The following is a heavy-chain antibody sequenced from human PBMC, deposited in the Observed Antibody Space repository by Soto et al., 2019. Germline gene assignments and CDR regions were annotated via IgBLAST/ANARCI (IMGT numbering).Heavy chain of an antibody. J-gene: IGHJ1*01. D-gene: IGHD3-3*02. V-gene: IGHV6-1*01. CDR1: GDSVFSNRAA. Sequence: SQTLSLTFAISGDSVFSNRAAWNWIRQSPSRGLEWLGRTYYRSKWYNDYAGSVRSRITINPDTSKNQFSLHLNSVTPDDTAVYYCARDLSGFFQHWGLGTLVTVSS. CDR3: ARDLSGFFQH. CDR2: TYYRSKWYN.